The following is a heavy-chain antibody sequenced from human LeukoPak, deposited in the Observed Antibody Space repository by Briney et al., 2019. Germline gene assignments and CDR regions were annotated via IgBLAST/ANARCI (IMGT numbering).Heavy chain of an antibody. CDR2: IYYSGGT. J-gene: IGHJ4*02. V-gene: IGHV4-59*01. Sequence: SETLSLTCTVSGGSISSYYWSWIRQPPGKGLEWIGYIYYSGGTNYNPSLKSRVTISVDTSKNQFSLKLSSVTAADTAVYYCARESQQQWLAPKIIDYWGQGTLVTVSS. CDR3: ARESQQQWLAPKIIDY. CDR1: GGSISSYY. D-gene: IGHD6-19*01.